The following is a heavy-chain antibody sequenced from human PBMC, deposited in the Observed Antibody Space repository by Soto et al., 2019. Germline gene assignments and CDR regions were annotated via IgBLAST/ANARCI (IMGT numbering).Heavy chain of an antibody. CDR3: AKGIAAAGYYYYYGMDV. D-gene: IGHD6-13*01. Sequence: GGSLRLSCAASGFTFSSYAINWVRQAPGKGLEWVSAISGSGGSTYYADSMKGRFTSSRDNSKNTLYLQINSLRAEDTAVYYCAKGIAAAGYYYYYGMDVWGQGTTVTVSS. V-gene: IGHV3-23*01. J-gene: IGHJ6*02. CDR2: ISGSGGST. CDR1: GFTFSSYA.